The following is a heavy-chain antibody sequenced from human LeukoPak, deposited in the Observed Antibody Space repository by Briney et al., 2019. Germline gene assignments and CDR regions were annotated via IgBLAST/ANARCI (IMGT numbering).Heavy chain of an antibody. J-gene: IGHJ4*02. Sequence: ASVKVSCKASGYTFTGYYMHWVRQAPGQGLEWMGWINLNSGGTNYAQKFQGRVTMTRDTSISTAYMELSRLRSDDTAVYYCARDRTTMIELDYWGQGTLVTVSS. CDR1: GYTFTGYY. CDR2: INLNSGGT. D-gene: IGHD3-22*01. CDR3: ARDRTTMIELDY. V-gene: IGHV1-2*02.